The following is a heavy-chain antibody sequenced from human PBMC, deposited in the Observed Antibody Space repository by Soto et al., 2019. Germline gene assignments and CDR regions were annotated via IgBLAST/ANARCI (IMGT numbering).Heavy chain of an antibody. Sequence: QVQLQESGPGLVKPSETLSLTCTVSGGSISSYYWSWIRQPPGKGLEWIGYIYYSGSTNYNPSLKSRVTISVDTSKNQFSLKLSSVTAADTAVYYCARMGRSYGRRVDYWGQGTLVTVSS. J-gene: IGHJ4*02. CDR2: IYYSGST. V-gene: IGHV4-59*01. D-gene: IGHD1-26*01. CDR3: ARMGRSYGRRVDY. CDR1: GGSISSYY.